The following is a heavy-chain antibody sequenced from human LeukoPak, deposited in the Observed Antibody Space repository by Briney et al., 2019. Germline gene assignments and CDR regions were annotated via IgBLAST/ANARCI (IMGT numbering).Heavy chain of an antibody. J-gene: IGHJ4*02. CDR3: ALGLGIAAAELDY. Sequence: ASVKVSCKASGVTFNNDVITWVRQAPGQGLECMGGIIPMFGTANYAQKVQGRVTITADKSTNIAYMELSSLTSEDTAVYYCALGLGIAAAELDYWGQGTLVTVSS. V-gene: IGHV1-69*06. CDR2: IIPMFGTA. CDR1: GVTFNNDV. D-gene: IGHD6-13*01.